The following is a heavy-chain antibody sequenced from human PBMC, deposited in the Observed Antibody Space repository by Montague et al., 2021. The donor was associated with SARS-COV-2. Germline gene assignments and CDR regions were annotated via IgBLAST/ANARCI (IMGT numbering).Heavy chain of an antibody. CDR3: ARHHISTMYGYSWFDY. CDR1: GVSVKDYY. Sequence: SETLSLTCTVSGVSVKDYYWSWIRQPPGKGLEWIGCVHYSGKTKSNPSLQNPISISLDASKNQFYLSLTSVTAADAAVYYCARHHISTMYGYSWFDYWGRGTLVTVSS. D-gene: IGHD1-14*01. J-gene: IGHJ5*01. CDR2: VHYSGKT. V-gene: IGHV4-59*02.